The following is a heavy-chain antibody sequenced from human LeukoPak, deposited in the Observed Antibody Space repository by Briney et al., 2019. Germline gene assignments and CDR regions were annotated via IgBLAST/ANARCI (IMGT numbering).Heavy chain of an antibody. CDR2: IYYSGST. J-gene: IGHJ4*02. CDR3: ARETGGQVDY. CDR1: GGSISSYY. V-gene: IGHV4-59*01. Sequence: SETLSLTCTVSGGSISSYYWSWTRQPPGKGLEWIGYIYYSGSTNYNPSLKSRVTISADTSKNQFSLKLTSVTAADTAVYYCARETGGQVDYWGQGTLVTVSS. D-gene: IGHD4-23*01.